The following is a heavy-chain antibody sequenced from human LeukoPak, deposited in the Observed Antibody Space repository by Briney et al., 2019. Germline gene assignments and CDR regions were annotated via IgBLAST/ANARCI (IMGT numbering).Heavy chain of an antibody. V-gene: IGHV4-39*01. CDR3: ASGGYGDGFDY. J-gene: IGHJ4*02. CDR2: IYYSGST. Sequence: TFSSYWMNWVGQAPGKGLEWIGSIYYSGSTYYNPSLKSRVTISVDTSKNQFSLKLSSGTAADTAVYYCASGGYGDGFDYWGQGTLVTVSS. D-gene: IGHD4-17*01. CDR1: TFSSYW.